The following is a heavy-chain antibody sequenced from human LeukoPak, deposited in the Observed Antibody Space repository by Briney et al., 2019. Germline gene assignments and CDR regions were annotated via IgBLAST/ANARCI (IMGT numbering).Heavy chain of an antibody. Sequence: SGGSLRLSCAASGFTFSSYAMSWVRQAPGKGLEWVSAISGSGGSTYYADSVKGRFTISRDNSKNTLYLQMNSLRTEDTAVYYCAKDLHRITMIVVVGRDYYFDYWGQGTLVTVSS. CDR2: ISGSGGST. CDR3: AKDLHRITMIVVVGRDYYFDY. D-gene: IGHD3-22*01. J-gene: IGHJ4*02. V-gene: IGHV3-23*01. CDR1: GFTFSSYA.